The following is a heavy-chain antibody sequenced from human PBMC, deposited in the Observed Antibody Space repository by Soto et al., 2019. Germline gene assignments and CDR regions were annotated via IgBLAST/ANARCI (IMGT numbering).Heavy chain of an antibody. CDR2: INHSGST. V-gene: IGHV4-34*01. CDR3: ARRGWRPNLFVY. J-gene: IGHJ4*02. CDR1: GGSFSGYY. D-gene: IGHD3-22*01. Sequence: PSETLSLTCAVYGGSFSGYYWSWIRQPPGKGLEWIGEINHSGSTNYNPSLKSRVTISVDTSKNQFSLKLSSVTAADTAVYYCARRGWRPNLFVYWGQGTLVTVSS.